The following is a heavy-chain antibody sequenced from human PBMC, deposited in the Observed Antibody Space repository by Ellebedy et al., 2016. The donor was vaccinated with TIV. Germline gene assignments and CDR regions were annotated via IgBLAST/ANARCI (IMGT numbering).Heavy chain of an antibody. CDR3: ARVAYYYDSSGSYYYYFDY. V-gene: IGHV3-21*01. D-gene: IGHD3-22*01. J-gene: IGHJ4*02. Sequence: GESLKISCAASGFTFSSYAMNWVRQAPGKGLEWVSSISSSSSYIYYADSMKGRFTISRDNAKNSLYLHMNSLRAEDTAVYYCARVAYYYDSSGSYYYYFDYWGQGTLVTVSS. CDR2: ISSSSSYI. CDR1: GFTFSSYA.